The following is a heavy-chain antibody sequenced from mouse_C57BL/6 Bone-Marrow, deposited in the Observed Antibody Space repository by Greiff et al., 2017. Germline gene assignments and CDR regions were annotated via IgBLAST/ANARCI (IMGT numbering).Heavy chain of an antibody. CDR2: INPNNGGT. D-gene: IGHD2-1*01. CDR1: GYTFTDYY. CDR3: ARPYGNYWYFDV. Sequence: VQLQQSGPELVKPGASVKISCKASGYTFTDYYMNWVKQSPGKSLEWIGDINPNNGGTSYNQKFKGKATLTVDKSSSTAYMELRSLTSEDSAVYYCARPYGNYWYFDVWGTGTTVTVSS. J-gene: IGHJ1*03. V-gene: IGHV1-26*01.